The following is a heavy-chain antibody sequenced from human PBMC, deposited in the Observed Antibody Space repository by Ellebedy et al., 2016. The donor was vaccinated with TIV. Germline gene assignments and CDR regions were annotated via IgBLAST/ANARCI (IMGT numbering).Heavy chain of an antibody. V-gene: IGHV1-58*01. D-gene: IGHD3/OR15-3a*01. Sequence: SVKVSCXASGFTFTSSAVQWVRQARGQRLEWIGWIVVGSGNTNYAQKFQERVTITRDMSTSTAYMELSSLRAEDTAVYYCARDSETEDWLSSGWMDVWGQGTTVTVSS. CDR2: IVVGSGNT. CDR1: GFTFTSSA. CDR3: ARDSETEDWLSSGWMDV. J-gene: IGHJ6*02.